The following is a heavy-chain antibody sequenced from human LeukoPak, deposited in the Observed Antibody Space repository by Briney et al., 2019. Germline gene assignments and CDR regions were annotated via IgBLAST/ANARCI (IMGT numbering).Heavy chain of an antibody. V-gene: IGHV4-34*01. CDR2: INHSGST. CDR3: ARVRRAVGATAIQKGYYYYGMDV. D-gene: IGHD1-26*01. CDR1: GGSFSGYY. J-gene: IGHJ6*02. Sequence: PSETLSLTCAVYGGSFSGYYWSWIRQPPGKGLEWIGEINHSGSTNYNPSLKSRVTISVDTSKNQFSLKLSSVTAADTAVYYCARVRRAVGATAIQKGYYYYGMDVWGRGTTVTVSS.